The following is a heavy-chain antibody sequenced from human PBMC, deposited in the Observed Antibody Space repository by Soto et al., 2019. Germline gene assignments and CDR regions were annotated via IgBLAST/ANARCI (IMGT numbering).Heavy chain of an antibody. V-gene: IGHV3-23*01. J-gene: IGHJ4*03. CDR2: ISGSGGST. D-gene: IGHD1-26*01. CDR3: ARQGSGSCFDY. CDR1: GFTFSSYA. Sequence: EVQLLESGGGLVQPGGSLRLSCAASGFTFSSYAMRWVRQAPVKGLEWVSAISGSGGSTYYADSVKGRFTISRDNSKNTLYLQMNTPRAEDTAVYNCARQGSGSCFDYWGQGTLVTVSS.